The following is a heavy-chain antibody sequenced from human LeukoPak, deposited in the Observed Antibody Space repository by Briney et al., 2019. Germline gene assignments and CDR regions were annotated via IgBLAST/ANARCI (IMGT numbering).Heavy chain of an antibody. Sequence: SETLSLTCAVYGGSFSGYYWSWIRQPPGKGLEWIGEINHSGSTNYNPSLKSRVTISVDTSKNQFSLKLSSVNAADTAVYYCARFSVLRFLEWLPSYWGQGTLVTVSS. CDR2: INHSGST. V-gene: IGHV4-34*01. D-gene: IGHD3-3*01. CDR3: ARFSVLRFLEWLPSY. J-gene: IGHJ4*02. CDR1: GGSFSGYY.